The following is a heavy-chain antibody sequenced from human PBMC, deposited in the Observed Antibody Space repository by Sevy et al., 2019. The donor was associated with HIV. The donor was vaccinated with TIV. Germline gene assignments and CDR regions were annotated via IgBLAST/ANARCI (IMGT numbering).Heavy chain of an antibody. J-gene: IGHJ4*02. CDR1: GFTFSSYW. D-gene: IGHD2-21*01. CDR3: AREGDSYHHYFDY. CDR2: INSDGSST. Sequence: GGSLRLSCAASGFTFSSYWMHWVRQAPGKGLGWVVRINSDGSSTSYADSVKGRFTISRDTATNTLYLQMSSLRAEDTTVYYCAREGDSYHHYFDYWGQGTLVTVSS. V-gene: IGHV3-74*01.